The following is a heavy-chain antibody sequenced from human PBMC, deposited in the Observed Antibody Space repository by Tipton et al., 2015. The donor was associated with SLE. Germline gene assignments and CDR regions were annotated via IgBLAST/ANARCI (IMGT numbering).Heavy chain of an antibody. D-gene: IGHD3-3*01. V-gene: IGHV4-59*11. CDR1: GASISDHY. Sequence: TLSLTCTVSGASISDHYWSWIRQPPGKGLEWIGYIYYSGSTNYNPSLKSRVTISVDTSKNQFSLKLTSVTAADTAVYYCARGEGDFWSDPYYYGMDVWGQGTTVTVSS. CDR2: IYYSGST. J-gene: IGHJ6*02. CDR3: ARGEGDFWSDPYYYGMDV.